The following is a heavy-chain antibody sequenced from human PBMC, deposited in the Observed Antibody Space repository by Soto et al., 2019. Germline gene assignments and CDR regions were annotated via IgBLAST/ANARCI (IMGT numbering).Heavy chain of an antibody. CDR1: GFTFSSYV. D-gene: IGHD3-9*01. CDR3: ARDYRGHYDILTGPYYYYYGMDV. V-gene: IGHV3-30-3*01. J-gene: IGHJ6*02. Sequence: GGSLRLSCAASGFTFSSYVMHWVRQAPGKGLEWVAVISYDGSNKYYADSVKGRFTISRDNSKNTLYLQMYSLRAEDNAVYYCARDYRGHYDILTGPYYYYYGMDVWGQGTTATVSS. CDR2: ISYDGSNK.